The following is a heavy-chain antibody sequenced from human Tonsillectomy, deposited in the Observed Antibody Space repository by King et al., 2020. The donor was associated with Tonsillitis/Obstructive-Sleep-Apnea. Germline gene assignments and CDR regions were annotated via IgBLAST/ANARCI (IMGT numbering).Heavy chain of an antibody. V-gene: IGHV3-66*01. Sequence: VQLVESGGGLVQPGGSLRLSCAASGFTVSSNYMSWVRQAPGKGLEWVSVIYSGGSTYYADSVKGRFTISRDNSKNTLYLQMNSLRAEDTAVYYCARARRDLFWRGKSWYFDLWGRGTLVTVSS. CDR3: ARARRDLFWRGKSWYFDL. CDR1: GFTVSSNY. J-gene: IGHJ2*01. D-gene: IGHD3-3*01. CDR2: IYSGGST.